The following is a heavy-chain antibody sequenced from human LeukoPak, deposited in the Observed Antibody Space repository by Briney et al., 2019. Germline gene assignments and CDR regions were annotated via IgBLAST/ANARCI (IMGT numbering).Heavy chain of an antibody. V-gene: IGHV3-53*01. CDR2: IYSGGST. J-gene: IGHJ3*02. Sequence: GGSLRLSCAASGFTVSSNYMSWVRQAPGKGLEWVSVIYSGGSTYYAGSVKGRFTISRDNSKNTLYLQMNSLRAEDTAVYYCARELDYGGHGAFDIWGQGTMVTVSS. CDR3: ARELDYGGHGAFDI. D-gene: IGHD4-17*01. CDR1: GFTVSSNY.